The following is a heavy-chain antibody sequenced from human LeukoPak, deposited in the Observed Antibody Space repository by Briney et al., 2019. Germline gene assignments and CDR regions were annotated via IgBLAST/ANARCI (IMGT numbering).Heavy chain of an antibody. CDR1: GGSFSGYY. V-gene: IGHV4-34*01. J-gene: IGHJ4*02. CDR2: INHSGST. D-gene: IGHD3-22*01. CDR3: ASSDYYDSAAYDY. Sequence: SETLSLTCAVYGGSFSGYYWSWIRQPPGKGLEWIGEINHSGSTNYNPSLKSRVTISVDTSKNQFSLKLSSVTAADTAVYYCASSDYYDSAAYDYWGQGTLVTVSS.